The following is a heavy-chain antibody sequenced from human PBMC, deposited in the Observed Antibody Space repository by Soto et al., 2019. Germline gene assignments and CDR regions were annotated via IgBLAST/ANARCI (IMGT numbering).Heavy chain of an antibody. Sequence: SETRSLTCAVSGSDITRAYYWGWIRQPPGNGLEWIGSIFHTGKTYYNPSLRSRVTISLDTSNNHFSLTLTSVTAADTAIYYCATASWANSWSYSCSDPWGQGPLVTVS. V-gene: IGHV4-38-2*01. CDR1: GSDITRAYY. CDR3: ATASWANSWSYSCSDP. D-gene: IGHD4-4*01. CDR2: IFHTGKT. J-gene: IGHJ5*02.